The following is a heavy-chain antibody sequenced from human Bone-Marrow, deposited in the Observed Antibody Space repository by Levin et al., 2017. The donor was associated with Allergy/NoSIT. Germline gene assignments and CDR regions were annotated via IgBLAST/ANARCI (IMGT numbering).Heavy chain of an antibody. CDR1: RFILSHYW. J-gene: IGHJ5*02. D-gene: IGHD3-22*01. CDR2: IKPDGTDK. V-gene: IGHV3-7*01. CDR3: GRGCDHYRDSSGYCPLDL. Sequence: GGSLRLSCAASRFILSHYWVTWVRQAPGKGLEWVARIKPDGTDKYYADSVRGRFIISRDNGKEVFLHMSHLRVEDTAVYYCGRGCDHYRDSSGYCPLDLWGQGTLVAVSS.